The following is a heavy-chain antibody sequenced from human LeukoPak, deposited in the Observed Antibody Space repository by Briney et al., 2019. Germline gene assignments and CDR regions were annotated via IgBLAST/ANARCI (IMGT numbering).Heavy chain of an antibody. J-gene: IGHJ4*02. D-gene: IGHD3-10*01. CDR1: GYSISKGSY. CDR2: VYHSGST. CDR3: ARGGIMVRGVTDY. V-gene: IGHV4-38-2*02. Sequence: SETLSLTCTVSGYSISKGSYWGLIRQSPGKGLEYIGSVYHSGSTYYNPSLKSRVIMSVDRSKNQFSLKLSSVTAADTAVYYCARGGIMVRGVTDYWGQGTLITVSS.